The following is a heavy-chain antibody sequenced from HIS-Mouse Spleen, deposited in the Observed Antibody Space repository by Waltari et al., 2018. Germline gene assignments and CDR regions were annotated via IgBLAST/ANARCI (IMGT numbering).Heavy chain of an antibody. CDR3: ARRLLTGDAFDI. CDR1: GFTFSSYS. J-gene: IGHJ3*02. CDR2: ISSSSSYI. D-gene: IGHD7-27*01. Sequence: EVQLVQSGGGLVKPGGSLRLSCAASGFTFSSYSMNWVRQAPGKGVEWVSSISSSSSYIYYADSVKGRFTISRDNAKNSLYLQMNSLRAEGTAVYYCARRLLTGDAFDIWGQGTMVTVSS. V-gene: IGHV3-21*01.